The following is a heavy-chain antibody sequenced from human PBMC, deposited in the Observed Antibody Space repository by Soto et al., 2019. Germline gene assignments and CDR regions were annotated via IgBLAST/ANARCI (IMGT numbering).Heavy chain of an antibody. D-gene: IGHD2-15*01. Sequence: ASVKVSCKASGYTFTSYAMHWVRQAPGQRLEWMGWINAGNGNTKYSQKFQGRVTITRDTSASTAYMELSSLRSEDTAVYYCARDIADIVVVVAANDYYMDVWGKGTTDTVSS. CDR2: INAGNGNT. CDR3: ARDIADIVVVVAANDYYMDV. CDR1: GYTFTSYA. V-gene: IGHV1-3*01. J-gene: IGHJ6*03.